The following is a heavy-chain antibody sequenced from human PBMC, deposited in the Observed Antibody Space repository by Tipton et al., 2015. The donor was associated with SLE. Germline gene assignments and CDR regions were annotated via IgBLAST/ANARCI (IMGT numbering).Heavy chain of an antibody. J-gene: IGHJ4*02. D-gene: IGHD2/OR15-2a*01. CDR3: AKGRPFAPFDY. CDR1: GFTFSSYA. Sequence: SLRLSCAASGFTFSSYAMSWVRQAPGKGLEWVSGISASGGSTYYADSVKGRFTISRDNSKNTLYLQMNSLRVGDTAVYYCAKGRPFAPFDYWGQGTLVTVSS. V-gene: IGHV3-23*01. CDR2: ISASGGST.